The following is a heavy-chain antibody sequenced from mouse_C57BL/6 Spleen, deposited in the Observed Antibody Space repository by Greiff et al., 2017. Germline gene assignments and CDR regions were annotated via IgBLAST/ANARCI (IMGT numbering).Heavy chain of an antibody. Sequence: DVQLVESGGDLVKPGGSLKLSCAASGFTFSSYGMSWVRQTPDKRLEWVATISSGGSYTYYPDSVKGRFTISRDNAKNTLYLQMSSLKSEDTAMYYWARRDGSSFFAYWGQGTLVTVSA. D-gene: IGHD1-1*01. CDR1: GFTFSSYG. CDR3: ARRDGSSFFAY. V-gene: IGHV5-6*01. CDR2: ISSGGSYT. J-gene: IGHJ3*01.